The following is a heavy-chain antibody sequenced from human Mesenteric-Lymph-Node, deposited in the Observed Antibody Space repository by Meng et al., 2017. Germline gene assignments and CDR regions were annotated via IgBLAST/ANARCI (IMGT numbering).Heavy chain of an antibody. J-gene: IGHJ6*02. CDR1: GFTFSGNG. Sequence: GESLKISCAASGFTFSGNGMHWVRRAPGKGLEWLALISYDGSNRYYADSVKGRFTISRDNSKNTLYLQMDSLRVEDTAVYYCARRLPFYGMNVWGQGTTVTVSS. CDR3: ARRLPFYGMNV. CDR2: ISYDGSNR. V-gene: IGHV3-33*01.